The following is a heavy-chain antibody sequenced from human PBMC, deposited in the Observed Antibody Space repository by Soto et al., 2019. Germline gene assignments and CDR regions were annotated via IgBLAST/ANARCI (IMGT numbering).Heavy chain of an antibody. J-gene: IGHJ6*03. D-gene: IGHD2-8*01. CDR2: ISAYNGNT. CDR1: GYRFTNYG. CDR3: ARDRGVAPPVYGTTHYYYDMDV. Sequence: QDQLVQSGVEVKKPGASVKVSCKASGYRFTNYGITWVRQAPGQGFEWMGWISAYNGNTNYAQTFQGRVTLTTDASASTAYLELTSLRSDDTAVYYCARDRGVAPPVYGTTHYYYDMDVLGKETTVTVS. V-gene: IGHV1-18*01.